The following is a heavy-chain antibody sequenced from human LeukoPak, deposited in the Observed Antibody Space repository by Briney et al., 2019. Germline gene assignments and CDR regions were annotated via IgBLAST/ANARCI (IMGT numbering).Heavy chain of an antibody. CDR3: ARVWYQLLAGWFDP. J-gene: IGHJ5*02. CDR1: GGSISSGDYY. Sequence: PSETLSLTCTVSGGSISSGDYYWSWIRQPPGKGLEWIGYIYYSGSTYYNPSLKSRVTISVDTSKNQFSLKLSSVTAADTAVYYCARVWYQLLAGWFDPWGQGTPVTVSS. CDR2: IYYSGST. V-gene: IGHV4-30-4*08. D-gene: IGHD2-2*01.